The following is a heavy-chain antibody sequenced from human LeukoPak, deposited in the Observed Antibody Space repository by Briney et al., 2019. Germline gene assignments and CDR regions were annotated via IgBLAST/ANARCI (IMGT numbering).Heavy chain of an antibody. Sequence: ASVKVSCKASGYTFTGYYMHWVRQAPGQGLEWMGWINPNSGGTNYAQKFQGRVTMTRDTSISTAYMELSRLRSDDTAVYYCARVAEYSSSSYYFDYWGQGTLVAVSS. J-gene: IGHJ4*02. CDR1: GYTFTGYY. V-gene: IGHV1-2*02. CDR2: INPNSGGT. D-gene: IGHD6-6*01. CDR3: ARVAEYSSSSYYFDY.